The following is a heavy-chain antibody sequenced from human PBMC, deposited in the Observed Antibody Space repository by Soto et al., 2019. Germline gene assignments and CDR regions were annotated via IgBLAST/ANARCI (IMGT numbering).Heavy chain of an antibody. V-gene: IGHV1-18*01. Sequence: QVQLVQSGAEVKKPGASVKVSCKASGYTFTSYGISWVRQAPGQGLEWMGWISAYNGNKKYAQKLQGRVTMTTDTSTITAYMEMRRMCSDDTAVYYCARDLGGSYYAPVDYWGQGTVVTVSS. D-gene: IGHD1-26*01. J-gene: IGHJ4*02. CDR2: ISAYNGNK. CDR1: GYTFTSYG. CDR3: ARDLGGSYYAPVDY.